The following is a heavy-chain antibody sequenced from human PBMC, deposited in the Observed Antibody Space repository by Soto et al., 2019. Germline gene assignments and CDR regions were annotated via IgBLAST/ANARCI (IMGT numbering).Heavy chain of an antibody. CDR3: ARAELDYYYYYMDV. Sequence: VGSLRLSCAASGFTFSDYYMSWIRQAPGKGLEWVSYISSSGSTIYYADSVKGRFTISRDNAKNSLYLQMNSLRAEDTAVYYCARAELDYYYYYMDVWGKGTTVTVSS. D-gene: IGHD3-10*01. CDR1: GFTFSDYY. V-gene: IGHV3-11*01. J-gene: IGHJ6*03. CDR2: ISSSGSTI.